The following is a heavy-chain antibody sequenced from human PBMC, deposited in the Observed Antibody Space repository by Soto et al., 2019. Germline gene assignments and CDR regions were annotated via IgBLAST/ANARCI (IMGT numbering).Heavy chain of an antibody. CDR2: ISGSGGST. V-gene: IGHV3-23*01. Sequence: GSLRLSCAASGFTFSSYAMSWVRQAPGTRLEWVSAISGSGGSTYYADSVKGRFTISRDNSKNTLYLQMNSLRAEDTAVYYCAKGRGYYYDSSRHRQLSYWGQGALVTVSS. CDR3: AKGRGYYYDSSRHRQLSY. D-gene: IGHD3-22*01. J-gene: IGHJ1*01. CDR1: GFTFSSYA.